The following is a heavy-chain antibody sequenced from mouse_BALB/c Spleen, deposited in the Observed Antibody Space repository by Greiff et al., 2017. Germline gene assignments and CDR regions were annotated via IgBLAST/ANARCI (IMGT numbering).Heavy chain of an antibody. V-gene: IGHV1S137*01. CDR1: GYTFTDYA. CDR3: ARRGITTVDWFAY. D-gene: IGHD1-1*01. Sequence: VKLQESGAELVRPGVSVKISCKGSGYTFTDYAMHWVKQSHAKSLEWIGVISTYYGDASYNQKFKGKATMTVDKSSSTAYMELARLTSEDSAIYYCARRGITTVDWFAYWGQGTLVTVSA. CDR2: ISTYYGDA. J-gene: IGHJ3*01.